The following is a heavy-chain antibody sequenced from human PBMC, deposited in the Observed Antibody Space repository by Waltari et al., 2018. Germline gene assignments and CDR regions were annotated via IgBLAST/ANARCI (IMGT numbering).Heavy chain of an antibody. CDR2: ISAYNGNT. V-gene: IGHV1-18*01. CDR3: ARRIAAAGRYYYYYGMDV. D-gene: IGHD6-13*01. Sequence: QVQLVQSGAEVKKPGASVKVSCKASGYTFTSYGISWVRQAPGQGLEWMGWISAYNGNTNYAQKLQGRVTMTTDKSTSTAYMELRSLRSDDTAVYYCARRIAAAGRYYYYYGMDVWGQGTTVTVSS. J-gene: IGHJ6*02. CDR1: GYTFTSYG.